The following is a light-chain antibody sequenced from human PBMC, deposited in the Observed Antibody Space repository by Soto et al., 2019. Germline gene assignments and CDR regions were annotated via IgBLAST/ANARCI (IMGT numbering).Light chain of an antibody. CDR2: GNS. V-gene: IGLV1-40*01. CDR3: HSYDSSLSGYV. J-gene: IGLJ1*01. CDR1: SSNIGAGYD. Sequence: QSVLTQPPSVSGAPGQRVTISCTGSSSNIGAGYDVPWYQQLPGTAPKLLIYGNSNRPSGVPDRFSGSKSGTSASMAITGVQAEDESDYYCHSYDSSLSGYVFGTGTKLTVL.